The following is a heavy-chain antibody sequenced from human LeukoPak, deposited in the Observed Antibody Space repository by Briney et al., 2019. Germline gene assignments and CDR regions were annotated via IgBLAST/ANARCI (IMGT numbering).Heavy chain of an antibody. J-gene: IGHJ2*01. V-gene: IGHV4-39*07. Sequence: SETLSLTCTVSGGSISSSSYYWGWIRQPPGKGLEWIGSIYYSGSTYYNPSLKSRITISVDTSKNQFSLKLSSVTAADTAVYYCARVGWSFGYTSWYFDPWGRGTLVTVSS. D-gene: IGHD5-24*01. CDR3: ARVGWSFGYTSWYFDP. CDR1: GGSISSSSYY. CDR2: IYYSGST.